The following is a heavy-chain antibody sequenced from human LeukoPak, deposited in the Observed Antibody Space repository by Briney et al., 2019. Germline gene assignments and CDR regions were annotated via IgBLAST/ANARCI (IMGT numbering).Heavy chain of an antibody. CDR2: IWYDGSNK. D-gene: IGHD4-17*01. CDR3: ARGVTTFDY. Sequence: GRSLRLSCAASGFIFSNYAMSWVRQAPGKGLEWVAVIWYDGSNKYYADSVKGRFTISRDNSQNTLFLQMNSLRAEDTAVYYCARGVTTFDYWGQGTLVTVSS. J-gene: IGHJ4*02. CDR1: GFIFSNYA. V-gene: IGHV3-33*01.